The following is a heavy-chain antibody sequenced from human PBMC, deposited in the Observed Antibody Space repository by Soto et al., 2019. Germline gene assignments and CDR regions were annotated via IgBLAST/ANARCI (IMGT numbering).Heavy chain of an antibody. V-gene: IGHV3-11*06. CDR3: ARATTGPGPWFDP. J-gene: IGHJ5*02. CDR2: ISSSSSYT. Sequence: GGSLRLSCAASGFTFSDYYMSWIRQAPGKGLEWVSYISSSSSYTSYADSVKGRFTITRDNAKNSLYLQMNSLRAEDTAVYYCARATTGPGPWFDPWGQGTLVTVSS. CDR1: GFTFSDYY. D-gene: IGHD1-1*01.